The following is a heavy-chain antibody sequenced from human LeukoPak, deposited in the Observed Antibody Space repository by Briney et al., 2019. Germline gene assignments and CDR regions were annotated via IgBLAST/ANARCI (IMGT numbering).Heavy chain of an antibody. D-gene: IGHD6-13*01. CDR2: ISSSSSYI. J-gene: IGHJ6*03. CDR3: ARVGGYSSSWYREDYYYMDV. CDR1: GFTFSSYS. Sequence: GGSLRLSCAASGFTFSSYSMNWVRQAPGKGLEWVSSISSSSSYIYYADSVKGRFTISRDNAKNSLYLQMNSLRAEDTAVYYCARVGGYSSSWYREDYYYMDVWGKGTTVTVSS. V-gene: IGHV3-21*01.